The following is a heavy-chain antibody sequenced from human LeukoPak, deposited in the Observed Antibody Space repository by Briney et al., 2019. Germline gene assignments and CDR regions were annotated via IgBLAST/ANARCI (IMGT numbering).Heavy chain of an antibody. CDR3: AKDLMRDRWFGES. D-gene: IGHD3-10*01. CDR1: GFTFSYYG. J-gene: IGHJ1*01. Sequence: GGSLRLSCAASGFTFSYYGFHWVRQAPGKGLEWVAFIRFDGSDKFYAQSVKGRLTISRDTSRNTLYLQMNSLRLEDTAVYYCAKDLMRDRWFGESWGQGTLVTVSS. V-gene: IGHV3-30*02. CDR2: IRFDGSDK.